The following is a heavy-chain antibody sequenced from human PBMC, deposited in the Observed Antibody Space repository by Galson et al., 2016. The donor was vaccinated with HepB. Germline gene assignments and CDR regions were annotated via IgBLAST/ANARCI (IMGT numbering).Heavy chain of an antibody. J-gene: IGHJ4*02. V-gene: IGHV3-23*01. CDR1: DFSFRSYA. CDR2: ITGGAGTT. Sequence: SLRLSCAASDFSFRSYAMAWVRQAPGKGLEWVSTITGGAGTTFYADSVKGRFIISRDNSRKTVYLQMNSLRAEDTAVYYCAKEGVRLTSGWQFDYWGQGTLVTVSS. D-gene: IGHD6-19*01. CDR3: AKEGVRLTSGWQFDY.